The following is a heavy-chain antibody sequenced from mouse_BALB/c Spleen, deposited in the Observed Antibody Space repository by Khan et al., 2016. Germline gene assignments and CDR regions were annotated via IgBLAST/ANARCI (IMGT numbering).Heavy chain of an antibody. D-gene: IGHD1-1*01. CDR1: GYSFTGYY. Sequence: LVKTGASVKISCKATGYSFTGYYMHWVKQSHGKSLEWIGYITSYNGATSYNQKFKGKATFTVDTSSSTAYMQFNSLTSEDSAVYYSASPYGSSYVGFAYWGQGTLVTVSA. J-gene: IGHJ3*01. V-gene: IGHV1S34*01. CDR3: ASPYGSSYVGFAY. CDR2: ITSYNGAT.